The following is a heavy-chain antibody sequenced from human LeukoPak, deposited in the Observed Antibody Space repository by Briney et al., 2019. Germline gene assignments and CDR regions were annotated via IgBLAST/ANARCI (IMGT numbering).Heavy chain of an antibody. CDR2: IYYSGST. CDR3: ARALDTAMGHLGTSYYFDY. J-gene: IGHJ4*02. Sequence: SETLSLTCTVSGGSISSGDYYWSWIRQPPGKGLEWIGYIYYSGSTYYNPSLKSRVTISVDTSKNQFSLKLSSVTAADTAVYYCARALDTAMGHLGTSYYFDYWGQGTLVTVSS. V-gene: IGHV4-30-4*08. CDR1: GGSISSGDYY. D-gene: IGHD5-18*01.